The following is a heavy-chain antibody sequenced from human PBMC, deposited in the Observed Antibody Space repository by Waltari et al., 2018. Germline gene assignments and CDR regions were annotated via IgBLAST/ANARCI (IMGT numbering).Heavy chain of an antibody. J-gene: IGHJ4*02. CDR3: ARDRGRGLYLDS. CDR2: IHPRGRT. V-gene: IGHV4-4*02. D-gene: IGHD2-15*01. Sequence: LWSWVRQAPEKGLGWIEQIHPRGRTNYTPSLESRVAISLDTSNNQFSLKVTSTTAADTAVYYCARDRGRGLYLDSWGQGTLVTVSP. CDR1: L.